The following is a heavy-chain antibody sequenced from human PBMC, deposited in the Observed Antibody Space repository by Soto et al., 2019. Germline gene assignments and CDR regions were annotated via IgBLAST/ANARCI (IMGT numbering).Heavy chain of an antibody. D-gene: IGHD2-15*01. CDR1: GFTFSSYG. CDR2: IWYDGSNK. Sequence: QVQLVESGGGLVKPGGSLRLSCAASGFTFSSYGMHWVRQAPGKGLEWVAVIWYDGSNKYYADSVKGRFTISRDNSKNTLYLQMNSLRAEDTAVYYCARGGRRDYYYGMDVWGQGTTVTVSS. J-gene: IGHJ6*02. CDR3: ARGGRRDYYYGMDV. V-gene: IGHV3-33*08.